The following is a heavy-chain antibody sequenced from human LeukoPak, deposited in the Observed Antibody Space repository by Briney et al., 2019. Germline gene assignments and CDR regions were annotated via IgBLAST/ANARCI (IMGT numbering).Heavy chain of an antibody. J-gene: IGHJ4*02. CDR1: GGTFSSFA. Sequence: ASVKVSCKASGGTFSSFAISGVRQAPGQGLEWMGRIIPILGIANYAQKFQGRVTITADKSTSTAYMELSSLRSEDTAVYYRATPGGVEMATGYFDYWGQGTLVTVSS. V-gene: IGHV1-69*04. D-gene: IGHD5-24*01. CDR2: IIPILGIA. CDR3: ATPGGVEMATGYFDY.